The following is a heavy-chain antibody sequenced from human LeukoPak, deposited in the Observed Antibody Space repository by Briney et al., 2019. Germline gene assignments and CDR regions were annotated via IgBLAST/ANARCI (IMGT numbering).Heavy chain of an antibody. V-gene: IGHV3-13*01. CDR3: ASWAGVLDNFTGRFDS. J-gene: IGHJ4*02. CDR2: IGTAGDT. D-gene: IGHD2-2*03. Sequence: PGGSLRLSCAASGFTFSSYDMHWVRQATGKGLEWVSAIGTAGDTYYPGSVKGRFTISRENAKNSLYLQLNSLRAGDTAVYYCASWAGVLDNFTGRFDSWGQGPLVTVSS. CDR1: GFTFSSYD.